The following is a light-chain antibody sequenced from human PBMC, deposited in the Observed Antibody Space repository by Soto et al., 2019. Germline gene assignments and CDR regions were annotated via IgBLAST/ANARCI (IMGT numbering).Light chain of an antibody. CDR1: QVISNY. V-gene: IGKV1-27*01. Sequence: DIQMTQSPSSLSASVGDRVTITCRASQVISNYLAWYQQKPGKVPKLLIYAPSTLQSGAPSRFSGSGSGTDFTLTISSLQPEDVATYYCQKYNSALFTFGPGTKVDI. CDR2: APS. J-gene: IGKJ3*01. CDR3: QKYNSALFT.